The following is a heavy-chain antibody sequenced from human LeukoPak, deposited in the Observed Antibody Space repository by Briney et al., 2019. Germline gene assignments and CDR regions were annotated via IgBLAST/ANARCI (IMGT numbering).Heavy chain of an antibody. D-gene: IGHD4-23*01. CDR1: GFTFSSYG. J-gene: IGHJ4*02. CDR2: IRYDGSNK. V-gene: IGHV3-30*02. CDR3: AKDNPGRWYTFDY. Sequence: GGSLRLSCAASGFTFSSYGMHWVRQAPGKGLEWVAFIRYDGSNKYYADSVKGRFTISRDNSKNTLDLQMNSLRAEDTAVYYCAKDNPGRWYTFDYWGQGTLVTVSS.